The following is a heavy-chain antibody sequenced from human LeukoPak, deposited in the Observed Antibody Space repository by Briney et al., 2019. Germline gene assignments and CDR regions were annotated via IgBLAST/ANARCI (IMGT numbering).Heavy chain of an antibody. CDR3: VRRILAGTASQSRYFDP. V-gene: IGHV3-23*01. D-gene: IGHD2-21*02. Sequence: GGSLRLSCAASGFTFSNYGISWVRQAPGKGLEWVSTISGGGDAYYADSVKGRFTISRDNSKNTLFLQMNSLTLEDTAEYYCVRRILAGTASQSRYFDPWGQGTLVTVSS. J-gene: IGHJ4*02. CDR1: GFTFSNYG. CDR2: ISGGGDA.